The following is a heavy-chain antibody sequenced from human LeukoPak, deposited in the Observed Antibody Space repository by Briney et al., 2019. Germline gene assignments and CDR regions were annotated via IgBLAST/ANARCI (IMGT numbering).Heavy chain of an antibody. CDR2: ISAYNGNT. J-gene: IGHJ6*03. D-gene: IGHD2-2*01. V-gene: IGHV1-18*01. Sequence: ASVKVSCKASGYTFPNYGISWVRQAPGQGLEWMGWISAYNGNTNYAQKFQGRVTMTTDTSTSTAYMELRSLRSDDTAVYYCARVKSCGSTSCYRDYYYYYYMDVWGKGTTVTVSS. CDR3: ARVKSCGSTSCYRDYYYYYYMDV. CDR1: GYTFPNYG.